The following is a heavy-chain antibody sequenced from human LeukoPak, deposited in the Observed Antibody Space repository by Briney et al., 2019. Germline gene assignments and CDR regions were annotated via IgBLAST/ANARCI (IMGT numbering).Heavy chain of an antibody. CDR3: AKDAKPYYYDSSGYYYAGAFDI. V-gene: IGHV3-23*01. CDR1: GFTFSSYA. D-gene: IGHD3-22*01. Sequence: GSLRLSCAASGFTFSSYAMSWVRQAPGKGLEWGSAISGSGGSTYYADSVKGRFTISRDNSKNTLHLQMNSLRAEDTAVYYCAKDAKPYYYDSSGYYYAGAFDIWGQGTMVTVSS. J-gene: IGHJ3*02. CDR2: ISGSGGST.